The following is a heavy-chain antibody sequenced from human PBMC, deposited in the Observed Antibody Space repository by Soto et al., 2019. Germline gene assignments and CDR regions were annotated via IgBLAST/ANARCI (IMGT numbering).Heavy chain of an antibody. V-gene: IGHV3-7*03. CDR3: ARDLEGWSYFEY. J-gene: IGHJ4*03. Sequence: EVQLVESGGGLVQPGGSLRLSCVASGFTFSGYKMSWVRQAPGKGLEWVAKIKQEGSEKYYVDSVRGRFTISRDNAKNSLYLQMSSLRAGDTALYYCARDLEGWSYFEYWGPGTLVTVSS. D-gene: IGHD1-1*01. CDR1: GFTFSGYK. CDR2: IKQEGSEK.